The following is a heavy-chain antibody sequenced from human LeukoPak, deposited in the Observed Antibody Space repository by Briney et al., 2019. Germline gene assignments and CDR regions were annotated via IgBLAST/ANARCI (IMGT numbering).Heavy chain of an antibody. CDR1: GGSFSGYY. J-gene: IGHJ4*02. CDR2: INHSGST. V-gene: IGHV4-34*01. Sequence: SETLSLTCAVYGGSFSGYYWSWIRQPPGKGLEWIGEINHSGSTNYNPSLKSRVTISVDTSKNQFSLKLSSVTAADTAVYYCARPTRFWSGYYYFDYWGQGTLVTVSS. CDR3: ARPTRFWSGYYYFDY. D-gene: IGHD3-3*01.